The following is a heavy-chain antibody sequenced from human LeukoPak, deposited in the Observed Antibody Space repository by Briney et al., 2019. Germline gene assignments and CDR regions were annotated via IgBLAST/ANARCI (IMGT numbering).Heavy chain of an antibody. J-gene: IGHJ4*02. V-gene: IGHV1-46*01. Sequence: ASVKVSCKVSGYTLTELSMHWVRQAPGQGLEWMGIINPSGGSTSYAQKFQGRVTMTRDTSTSTVYMELSSLRSEDTAVYYCARDRIVLYDSSGKGYFDYWGQGTLVTVSS. CDR1: GYTLTELS. D-gene: IGHD3-22*01. CDR3: ARDRIVLYDSSGKGYFDY. CDR2: INPSGGST.